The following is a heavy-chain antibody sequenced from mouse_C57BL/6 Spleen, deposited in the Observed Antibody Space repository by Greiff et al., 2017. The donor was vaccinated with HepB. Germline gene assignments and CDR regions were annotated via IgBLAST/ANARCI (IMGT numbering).Heavy chain of an antibody. J-gene: IGHJ2*01. Sequence: EVQLQQSGPELVKPGASVKISCKASGYTFTDYYMNWVKQSHGKSLEWIGDINPNNGGTSYNQKFKGKATLNVDKSSSTAYMELRSLTSEDSAVYYCARRREIYYGNFGYFDYWGQGTTLTVSS. D-gene: IGHD2-1*01. CDR1: GYTFTDYY. CDR2: INPNNGGT. CDR3: ARRREIYYGNFGYFDY. V-gene: IGHV1-26*01.